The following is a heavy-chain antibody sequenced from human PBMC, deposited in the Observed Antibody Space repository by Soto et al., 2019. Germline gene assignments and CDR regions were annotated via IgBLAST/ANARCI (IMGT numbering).Heavy chain of an antibody. V-gene: IGHV3-21*01. CDR3: ARAHGEDTAMVTIYYYYGMDV. CDR1: GFTFSSCS. J-gene: IGHJ6*02. Sequence: PGGSLRLSCAASGFTFSSCSMNWVRQAPGKGLEWVSSISSSSSYIYYADSVKGRFTISRDNAKNSLYLQMNSLRAEDTAVYYCARAHGEDTAMVTIYYYYGMDVWGQGTTVTDSS. D-gene: IGHD5-18*01. CDR2: ISSSSSYI.